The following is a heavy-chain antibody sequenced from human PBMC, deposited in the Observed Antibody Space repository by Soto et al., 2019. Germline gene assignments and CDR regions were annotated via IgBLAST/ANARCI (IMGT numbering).Heavy chain of an antibody. D-gene: IGHD3-22*01. Sequence: LRLSCAASGFTFDDYAMHWVRQAPGKGLEWVSGISWNSGSIGYADSVKGRFTISRDNAKNSLYLQMNSLRAEDTALYYCAKVAYYYDSSGYYDAFDIWGQGTMVTVSS. CDR2: ISWNSGSI. V-gene: IGHV3-9*01. CDR3: AKVAYYYDSSGYYDAFDI. CDR1: GFTFDDYA. J-gene: IGHJ3*02.